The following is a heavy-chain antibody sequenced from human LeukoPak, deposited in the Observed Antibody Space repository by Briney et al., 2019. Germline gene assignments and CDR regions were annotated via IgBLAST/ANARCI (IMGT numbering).Heavy chain of an antibody. D-gene: IGHD2-15*01. CDR2: SSRRSSYT. J-gene: IGHJ4*02. CDR3: VREGYCSGGSCYTNLDY. V-gene: IGHV3-11*05. Sequence: PGGSLRLSCAASGFTFSDYYMSWIRQAPGKGLEWVSYSSRRSSYTKYADSVEGRLTISRDNAKNSLYLQRNSLRAEDTAVYYCVREGYCSGGSCYTNLDYWGQGTLVTVSS. CDR1: GFTFSDYY.